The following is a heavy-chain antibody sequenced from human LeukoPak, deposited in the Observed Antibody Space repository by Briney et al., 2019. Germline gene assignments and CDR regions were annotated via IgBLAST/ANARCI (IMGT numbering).Heavy chain of an antibody. CDR1: GFTFSNFG. CDR2: ISSDNSII. V-gene: IGHV3-48*04. CDR3: ASLGFDPDY. D-gene: IGHD3-9*01. J-gene: IGHJ4*02. Sequence: GGSLRLSCAASGFTFSNFGMNWVRQAPGKGLEWVSYISSDNSIIYYADSVRGRFTISRDNAKNSLYLQMNSLRAEDTAVYYCASLGFDPDYWGQGTLVTVSS.